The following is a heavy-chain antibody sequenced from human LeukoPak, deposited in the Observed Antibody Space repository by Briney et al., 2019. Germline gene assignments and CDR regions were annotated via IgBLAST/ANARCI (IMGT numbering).Heavy chain of an antibody. J-gene: IGHJ4*02. CDR1: GFTFSSYS. Sequence: GGSLRLSCAASGFTFSSYSMIWVRQAPGKGLEWVSYISSSSSTIYYADSVKGRFTISRDNAKNSLYLQMNSLRAEDTAVYYCARERGLYSSSWSTPFDYWGQGTLVTVSS. D-gene: IGHD6-13*01. V-gene: IGHV3-48*01. CDR2: ISSSSSTI. CDR3: ARERGLYSSSWSTPFDY.